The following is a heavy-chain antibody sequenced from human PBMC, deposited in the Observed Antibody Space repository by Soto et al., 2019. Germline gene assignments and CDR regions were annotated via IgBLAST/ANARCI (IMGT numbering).Heavy chain of an antibody. Sequence: QVQLQESGPGLVKPSGTVSLICTVSGGSITSSNWWSWVRQPPGKGLEWIGNIYHSGITKYNPSLKSRISISVDKAKNQFPLNLTSVAAAYTAIYYGAAFFPESNWFDPWGQGTQVTVAS. CDR3: AAFFPESNWFDP. CDR2: IYHSGIT. V-gene: IGHV4-4*02. J-gene: IGHJ5*02. CDR1: GGSITSSNW.